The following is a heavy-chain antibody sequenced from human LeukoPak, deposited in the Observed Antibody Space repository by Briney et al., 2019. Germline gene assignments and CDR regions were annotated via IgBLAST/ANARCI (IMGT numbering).Heavy chain of an antibody. CDR2: ISPGGST. Sequence: PSETLSLTCAIYGGSFNGQYRSWIRQSPGMGLEWIGEISPGGSTIYNPSVKGRVSINFDTSKSQYSLRLTSVTAADTAVYYCARNGRYCDTKCSGDAFDLWGQGTVVVVSS. CDR3: ARNGRYCDTKCSGDAFDL. D-gene: IGHD3-9*01. J-gene: IGHJ3*01. V-gene: IGHV4-34*01. CDR1: GGSFNGQY.